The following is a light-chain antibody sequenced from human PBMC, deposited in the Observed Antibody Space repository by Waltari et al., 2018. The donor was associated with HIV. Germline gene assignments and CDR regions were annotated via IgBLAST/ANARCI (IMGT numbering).Light chain of an antibody. J-gene: IGKJ2*01. CDR1: QRLLHGDGYIY. CDR3: MQALQTPYT. CDR2: LGS. V-gene: IGKV2-28*01. Sequence: VMTQSPLSLPVTPGEPASISCRSSQRLLHGDGYIYLDWYLQRPGQSPQLLVYLGSSRASGVPDRFSGSGSGTDFTLEISRVEAEDVGVYYCMQALQTPYTFGQGTKLEIK.